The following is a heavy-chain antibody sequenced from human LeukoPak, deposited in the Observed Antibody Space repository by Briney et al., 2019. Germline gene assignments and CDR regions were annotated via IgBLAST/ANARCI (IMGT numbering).Heavy chain of an antibody. V-gene: IGHV3-7*01. CDR1: GFTFSNYW. Sequence: GGSLRLSCAASGFTFSNYWMTWVRQAPGKGLEWVANMNDDGNVKSYVDSVKGRFTISRDNAKTSSYLQMNSLRVEDTAMYYCARDLNYYDGSGYYDAFDLWGQGTMVTVSS. CDR3: ARDLNYYDGSGYYDAFDL. D-gene: IGHD3-22*01. J-gene: IGHJ3*01. CDR2: MNDDGNVK.